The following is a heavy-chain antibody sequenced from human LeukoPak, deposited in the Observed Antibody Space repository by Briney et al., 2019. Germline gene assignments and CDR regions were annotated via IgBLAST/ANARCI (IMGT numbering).Heavy chain of an antibody. D-gene: IGHD2-2*01. CDR1: GGTFSSYA. CDR3: ARPRSSTSPQYYYFDY. Sequence: ASVKVSCKASGGTFSSYASSWVRQAPGQGLEWMGGIISIFGTANYAQKFQGRVTITADESTSTAYMELSSLRSEDTAVYYCARPRSSTSPQYYYFDYWGQGTLVTVSS. V-gene: IGHV1-69*13. J-gene: IGHJ4*02. CDR2: IISIFGTA.